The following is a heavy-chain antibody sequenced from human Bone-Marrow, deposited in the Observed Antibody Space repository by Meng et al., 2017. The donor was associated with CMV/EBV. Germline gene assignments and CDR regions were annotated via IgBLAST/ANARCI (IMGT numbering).Heavy chain of an antibody. CDR1: GFTFSSYA. CDR2: ISYDGSNK. CDR3: AKDLVVVVRGGMDV. Sequence: GGSLRLSCAASGFTFSSYAMHWVRQAPGKGLEWVAVISYDGSNKYYADSVKGRFTISRDNSKNTLYLQMNSLRAEDTAVYYCAKDLVVVVRGGMDVWGQGTTVPSP. V-gene: IGHV3-30-3*01. J-gene: IGHJ6*02. D-gene: IGHD2-2*01.